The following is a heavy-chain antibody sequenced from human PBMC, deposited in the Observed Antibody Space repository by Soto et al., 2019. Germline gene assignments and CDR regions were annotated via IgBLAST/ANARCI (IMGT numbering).Heavy chain of an antibody. CDR2: ISHLETT. V-gene: IGHV4-30-2*06. CDR3: VRAGGYHSFDF. J-gene: IGHJ4*02. CDR1: EVTMRDGAYS. D-gene: IGHD2-8*02. Sequence: PSEPKSQTCSVSEVTMRDGAYSWNWIRQSPVEGLEWLGYISHLETTYYHPSFRSRLSLSIDRTRNQFFLSLSSMTAAHKSVYYCVRAGGYHSFDFCGQAIQRTGSS.